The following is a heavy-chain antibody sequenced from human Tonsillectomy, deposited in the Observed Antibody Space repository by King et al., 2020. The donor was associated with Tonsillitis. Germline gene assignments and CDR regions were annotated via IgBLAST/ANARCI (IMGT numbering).Heavy chain of an antibody. CDR3: ATSPGRIYY. CDR1: EFTFSSYS. V-gene: IGHV3-21*01. Sequence: VQLVESGGGLVKPGGSLRLSCAASEFTFSSYSMNWVRQAPGKGLEWVSSISSGSSYIYYADSVKGRFTISRDNANNSLYLQMNSLRAEDTAVYYCATSPGRIYYWGQGTLVTVSS. CDR2: ISSGSSYI. J-gene: IGHJ4*02.